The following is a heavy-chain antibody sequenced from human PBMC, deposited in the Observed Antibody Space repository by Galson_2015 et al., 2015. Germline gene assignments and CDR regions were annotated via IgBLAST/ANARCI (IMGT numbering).Heavy chain of an antibody. V-gene: IGHV1-3*01. J-gene: IGHJ4*02. D-gene: IGHD6-19*01. CDR3: ARDRSSGWFPFDY. Sequence: FQGRVTITRDTSASTAYMELSSLRSEDTAVYYCARDRSSGWFPFDYWGQGTLVTVSS.